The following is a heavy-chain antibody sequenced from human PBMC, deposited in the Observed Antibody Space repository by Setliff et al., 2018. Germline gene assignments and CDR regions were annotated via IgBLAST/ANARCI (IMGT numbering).Heavy chain of an antibody. CDR2: IHPSGST. CDR3: ARTTGSTHNWLDP. CDR1: GDSISSGSYH. J-gene: IGHJ5*02. V-gene: IGHV4-61*02. D-gene: IGHD1-1*01. Sequence: SETLSLTCTVSGDSISSGSYHGSWIRKPAGKGLEWIGRIHPSGSTNYNPSLKSRVTISVDTSKNQFSLKVSSVTAADTAVYYCARTTGSTHNWLDPWGPGTLVTVSS.